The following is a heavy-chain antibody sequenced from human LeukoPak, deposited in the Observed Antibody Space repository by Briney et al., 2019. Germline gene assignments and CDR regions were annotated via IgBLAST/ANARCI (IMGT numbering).Heavy chain of an antibody. D-gene: IGHD3-22*01. J-gene: IGHJ2*01. V-gene: IGHV4-61*02. CDR2: IYTSGST. CDR3: AREKYYYDSSGYASEWYFDI. Sequence: SETLSLTCTVSGGSISSGSYYWSWIRQPAGKGLEWIGRIYTSGSTNYNPSLKSRVTISVDTSKNQFSLKLSSVTAADTAVYYCAREKYYYDSSGYASEWYFDIWGRGTLVTVSS. CDR1: GGSISSGSYY.